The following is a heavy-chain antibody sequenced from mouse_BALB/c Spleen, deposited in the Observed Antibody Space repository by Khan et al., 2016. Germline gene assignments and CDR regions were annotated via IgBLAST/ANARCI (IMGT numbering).Heavy chain of an antibody. D-gene: IGHD1-2*01. V-gene: IGHV3-2*02. CDR1: GYSFTSDYA. CDR3: ARTPTAYYAMDY. Sequence: EVQLLESGPGLVKPSQSLSLTCTVSGYSFTSDYAWNWIRPLPGNKLEWMGNLIYSGRTRYYPSFKSRISVTLDTSKNKFFLQLISVNTEDTATYYCARTPTAYYAMDYWGQGTSVTVSS. CDR2: LIYSGRT. J-gene: IGHJ4*01.